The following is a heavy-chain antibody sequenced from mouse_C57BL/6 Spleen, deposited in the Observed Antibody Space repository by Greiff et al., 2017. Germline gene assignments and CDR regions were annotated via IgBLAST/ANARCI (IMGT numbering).Heavy chain of an antibody. CDR1: GYTFTSYW. J-gene: IGHJ3*01. Sequence: VQLQQPGAELVMPGASVKLSCKASGYTFTSYWMHWVKQRPGQGLEWIGEIDPSDSYTNYNQKFKGKSTLTVDKSSSTAYMQLSSLTSEDSAVYYCAKVGDSFACWGQGTLVTVSA. CDR3: AKVGDSFAC. CDR2: IDPSDSYT. D-gene: IGHD1-3*01. V-gene: IGHV1-69*01.